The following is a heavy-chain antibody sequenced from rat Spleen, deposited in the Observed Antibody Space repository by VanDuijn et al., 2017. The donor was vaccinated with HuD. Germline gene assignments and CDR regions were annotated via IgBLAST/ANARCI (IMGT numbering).Heavy chain of an antibody. Sequence: EVQLVESGGGLVQPGGSLKLSCEASGFTFSNYDMAWVRQTPTKGLEWVTSISPGGGGTYYRVSVKGRFTISRDNAKSTLYLQMDSLRSEDTATYYCARPEGYGYPNWFAYWGQGTLVTVSS. CDR2: ISPGGGGT. J-gene: IGHJ3*01. D-gene: IGHD1-7*01. CDR1: GFTFSNYD. V-gene: IGHV5-25*01. CDR3: ARPEGYGYPNWFAY.